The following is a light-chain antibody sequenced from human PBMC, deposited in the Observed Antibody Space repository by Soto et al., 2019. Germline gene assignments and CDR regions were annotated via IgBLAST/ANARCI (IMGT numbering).Light chain of an antibody. CDR3: SSYAGSKNIWV. CDR2: EVS. CDR1: SSDVGGYNY. V-gene: IGLV2-8*01. J-gene: IGLJ3*02. Sequence: QSALTQPPSASGSPGQSVTISCTGTSSDVGGYNYVSWYQQHPGKAPEVIIYEVSKRPSGVPDRFSGSKSGHTASLTVSGLQAEDEADYYCSSYAGSKNIWVFGGGTKVTVL.